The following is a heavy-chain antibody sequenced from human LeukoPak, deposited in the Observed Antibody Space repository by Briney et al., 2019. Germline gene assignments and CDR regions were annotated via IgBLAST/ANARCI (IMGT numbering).Heavy chain of an antibody. CDR1: GFTFSSYA. V-gene: IGHV3-23*01. Sequence: PGGSLRLSCAASGFTFSSYAMSWVRQAPGKGLEWVSIISGSGGSTYYAGSVKGRFTISRDNSKNTLYMQMNSLRAEDTAIYYCAKDLAPHTIFGVAIHYWGQGTLVTVSS. CDR3: AKDLAPHTIFGVAIHY. CDR2: ISGSGGST. D-gene: IGHD3-3*01. J-gene: IGHJ4*02.